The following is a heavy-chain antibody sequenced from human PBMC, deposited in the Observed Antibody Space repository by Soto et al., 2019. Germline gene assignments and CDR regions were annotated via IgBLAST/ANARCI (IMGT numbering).Heavy chain of an antibody. J-gene: IGHJ3*02. CDR3: ARDPLVVVTGDAFDI. CDR1: GFTFSSYG. V-gene: IGHV3-33*01. D-gene: IGHD2-21*02. Sequence: QVQLVESGGGVVQPGRSLRLSCAASGFTFSSYGMHWVRQAPGKGLEWVAVIWYDGSNKYYADSVKGRFTISRDNSKNTLYLQMNSLRAEDTAVYYCARDPLVVVTGDAFDIWGQGTMVTVSS. CDR2: IWYDGSNK.